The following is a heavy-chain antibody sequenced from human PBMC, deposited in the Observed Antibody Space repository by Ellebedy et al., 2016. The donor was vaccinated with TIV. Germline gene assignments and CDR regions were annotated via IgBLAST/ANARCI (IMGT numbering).Heavy chain of an antibody. Sequence: GSLRLXXSVSGGSVSSSNYYWGWIRQPPGKGLEWVGSIFYTGSTYYNPSLKSRVTISVDTSKNQFSLRLTSVTAADTAVYYCAGLGGPTVVHAFDIWGQGTLVTVSS. CDR1: GGSVSSSNYY. CDR2: IFYTGST. CDR3: AGLGGPTVVHAFDI. V-gene: IGHV4-39*07. D-gene: IGHD1-1*01. J-gene: IGHJ3*02.